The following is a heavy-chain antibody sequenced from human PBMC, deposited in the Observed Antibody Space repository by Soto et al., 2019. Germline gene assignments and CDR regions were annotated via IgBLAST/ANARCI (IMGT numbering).Heavy chain of an antibody. Sequence: EVQLLESGGGLVQPGGSLRLSCVASGFPFSGHWIYWFRQAPEKGLMWVSHINSAGTRTYYADSVKGRFTISRDNAKNTLYLQMNSLSAEDTAVYYCATDITISLDYWGQGTLVTVSS. D-gene: IGHD3-3*01. J-gene: IGHJ4*02. CDR3: ATDITISLDY. CDR1: GFPFSGHW. CDR2: INSAGTRT. V-gene: IGHV3-74*01.